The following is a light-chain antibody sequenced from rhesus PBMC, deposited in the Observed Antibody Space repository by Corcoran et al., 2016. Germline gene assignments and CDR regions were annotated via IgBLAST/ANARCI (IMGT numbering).Light chain of an antibody. CDR1: SSDIGGFNR. J-gene: IGLJ1*01. CDR2: EVS. CDR3: SSYASSSAYI. V-gene: IGLV2-13*02. Sequence: QAALTQSPSVSGSPGQSLTISRTGTSSDIGGFNRVSWYQHHPGKAPKLMIYEVSKRPSGVSDRFSGSKSGNTASLTISGLQAEDEADYYCSSYASSSAYIFGAGTRLTVL.